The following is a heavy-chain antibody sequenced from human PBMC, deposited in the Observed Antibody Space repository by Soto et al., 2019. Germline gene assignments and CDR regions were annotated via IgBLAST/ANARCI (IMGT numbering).Heavy chain of an antibody. J-gene: IGHJ4*02. CDR3: TIQNARGVPDY. D-gene: IGHD3-10*01. V-gene: IGHV3-15*07. CDR2: IKSKTDGGTT. CDR1: GFTFSNAW. Sequence: EVQLVESGGGLVKPGGSLRLSCAASGFTFSNAWMNWVRQAPGKGLEWVGRIKSKTDGGTTDYDAPVKGRFTISRDDSKNTLYLQMNSLKTEDTAVYYCTIQNARGVPDYWGQGTLVTVSS.